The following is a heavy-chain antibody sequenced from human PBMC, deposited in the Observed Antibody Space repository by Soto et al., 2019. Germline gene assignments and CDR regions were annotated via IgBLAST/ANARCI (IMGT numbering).Heavy chain of an antibody. V-gene: IGHV4-30-4*01. D-gene: IGHD3-22*01. Sequence: QVQLQESGPGLVKPSQTLSLTCTVSGGSIRSGDFYWSWIRQTPGKGLEWIGYIYHIGSTSYNPSLQSRVTVSVDMSKSQFSLNLSSVTAADTAVYYCASRYYYDSRGYYGFDYWGQGTLVTVSS. CDR3: ASRYYYDSRGYYGFDY. CDR2: IYHIGST. CDR1: GGSIRSGDFY. J-gene: IGHJ4*02.